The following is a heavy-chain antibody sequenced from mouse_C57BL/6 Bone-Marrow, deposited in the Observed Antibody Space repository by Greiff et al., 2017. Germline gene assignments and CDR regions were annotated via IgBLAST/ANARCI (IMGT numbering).Heavy chain of an antibody. CDR3: AGGLGRVYYAMDY. CDR1: GYTFTSYW. V-gene: IGHV1-7*01. D-gene: IGHD4-1*01. CDR2: INPSSGYT. Sequence: VQLQQSGAELAKPGASVKLSCKASGYTFTSYWMHWVKQRPGQGLEWIGYINPSSGYTTYNQKFKDKATLTAYKSSSTAYMQLSSLTYEDSAGYYCAGGLGRVYYAMDYWGQGTSVTVSS. J-gene: IGHJ4*01.